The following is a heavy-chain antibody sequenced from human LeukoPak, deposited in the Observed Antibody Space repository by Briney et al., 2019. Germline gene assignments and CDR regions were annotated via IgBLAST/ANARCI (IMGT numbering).Heavy chain of an antibody. D-gene: IGHD1-26*01. V-gene: IGHV3-30-3*01. Sequence: GGSLRLSCAASGFTFSSYAMHWVRQAPGKGLEWVAVISYDGSNKYYADSVKSRFTISRDNSKNTLYLQMNSLRAEDTAVYYCARVLGATAAGDYWGQGTLVTVSS. CDR3: ARVLGATAAGDY. J-gene: IGHJ4*02. CDR1: GFTFSSYA. CDR2: ISYDGSNK.